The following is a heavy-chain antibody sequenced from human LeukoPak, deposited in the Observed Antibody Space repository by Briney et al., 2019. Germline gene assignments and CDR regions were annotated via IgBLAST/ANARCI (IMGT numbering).Heavy chain of an antibody. J-gene: IGHJ3*01. Sequence: GGSLRLSCAASGFTFSSYAMSWVRQAPGKGLEWVSYIRGSDNTIHYADSVKGRFTISRDNAKKSLYLQMNSLSAEDTAIYYCARDSQWAFDFWGQGTMVTVSS. D-gene: IGHD6-19*01. CDR3: ARDSQWAFDF. CDR1: GFTFSSYA. V-gene: IGHV3-48*01. CDR2: IRGSDNTI.